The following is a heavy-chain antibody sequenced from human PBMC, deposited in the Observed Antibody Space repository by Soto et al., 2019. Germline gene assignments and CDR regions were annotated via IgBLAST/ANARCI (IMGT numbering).Heavy chain of an antibody. J-gene: IGHJ4*02. V-gene: IGHV4-39*01. Sequence: ASETLSLTCSVSGGAINTENYYWGWIRQSPGQGLEWIGSIFHNGHANYNPSLKGRVTISQDMSKNQFFLTLTSLTAADTAVYYCATLPVPASRHIDFDYWGRGALVTVSS. CDR2: IFHNGHA. D-gene: IGHD3-10*01. CDR1: GGAINTENYY. CDR3: ATLPVPASRHIDFDY.